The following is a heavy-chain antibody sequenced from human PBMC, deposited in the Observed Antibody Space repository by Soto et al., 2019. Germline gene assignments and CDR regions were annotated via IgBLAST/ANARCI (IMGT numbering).Heavy chain of an antibody. Sequence: EVQLVESGGGLVQPGGSLRLSCAASGFTFSSYWMHWVRQAPGKGLVWVSRINSEGSSTYYAGPVKGRFTISRDNAKNTLYLQMNSLRAEDTAVYYFATAVPFDYWGQGTLVTVSS. D-gene: IGHD2-2*01. CDR2: INSEGSST. CDR3: ATAVPFDY. J-gene: IGHJ4*02. CDR1: GFTFSSYW. V-gene: IGHV3-74*01.